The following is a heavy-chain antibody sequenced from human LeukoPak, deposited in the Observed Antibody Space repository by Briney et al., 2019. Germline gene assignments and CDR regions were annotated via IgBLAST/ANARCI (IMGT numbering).Heavy chain of an antibody. V-gene: IGHV3-49*03. D-gene: IGHD3-9*01. Sequence: GGSLRLSCTASGFTFGDYAMSWFRQAPGRGLEWVGFIRSKAYGGTTEYAASVKGRFTISRDDSKSIAYLQMNSLKTEDTAVYYCTRALWESARITISLGRGRNSTYYYYMDVWGKGTTVTVSS. J-gene: IGHJ6*03. CDR3: TRALWESARITISLGRGRNSTYYYYMDV. CDR1: GFTFGDYA. CDR2: IRSKAYGGTT.